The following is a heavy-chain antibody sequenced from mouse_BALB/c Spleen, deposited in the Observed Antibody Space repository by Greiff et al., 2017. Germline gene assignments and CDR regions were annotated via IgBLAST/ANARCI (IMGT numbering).Heavy chain of an antibody. CDR2: ISDGGSYT. CDR3: TREDGYSWYFDV. CDR1: GFTFSDYY. Sequence: EVKLVESGGGLVKPGGSLKLSCAASGFTFSDYYMYWVRQTPEKRLEWVATISDGGSYTYYPDSVKGRFTISRDNAKNNLYLQMSSLKSEDTAMYYCTREDGYSWYFDVWGAGTTVTVSS. V-gene: IGHV5-4*02. D-gene: IGHD2-3*01. J-gene: IGHJ1*01.